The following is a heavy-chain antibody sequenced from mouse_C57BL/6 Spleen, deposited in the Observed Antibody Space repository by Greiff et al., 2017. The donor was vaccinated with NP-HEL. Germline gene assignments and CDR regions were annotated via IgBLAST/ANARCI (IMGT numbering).Heavy chain of an antibody. CDR2: INPYNGDT. CDR1: GYSFTGYF. J-gene: IGHJ2*01. D-gene: IGHD2-3*01. V-gene: IGHV1-20*01. CDR3: ARRYDGYYFDY. Sequence: LVEPGDSVKISCKASGYSFTGYFMNWVMQSHGKSLEWIGRINPYNGDTFYNQKFKGKATLTVDKSSSTAHMELRSLTSEDSAVYYCARRYDGYYFDYWGQGTTLTVSS.